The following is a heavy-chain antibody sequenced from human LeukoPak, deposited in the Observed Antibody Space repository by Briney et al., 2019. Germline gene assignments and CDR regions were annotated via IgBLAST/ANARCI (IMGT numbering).Heavy chain of an antibody. CDR3: ARESSGSYIIPYYFDS. J-gene: IGHJ4*02. V-gene: IGHV4-4*07. D-gene: IGHD1-26*01. CDR1: GGSISSYY. CDR2: IYTSGST. Sequence: SETLSLTCTVSGGSISSYYWSWIRQPAGKGLEWIGRIYTSGSTNYNPSLKSRVTMSVDTSKNQFSLKLSSVTAADTAVYYCARESSGSYIIPYYFDSWGQGTLVTVSS.